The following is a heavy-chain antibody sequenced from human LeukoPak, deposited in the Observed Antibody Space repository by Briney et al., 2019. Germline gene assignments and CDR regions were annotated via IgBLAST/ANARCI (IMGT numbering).Heavy chain of an antibody. D-gene: IGHD3-10*01. V-gene: IGHV1-46*01. CDR2: IIPSDGST. CDR3: ARGKVVTRVRGAIITYFGC. J-gene: IGHJ4*02. Sequence: VASVKVSCKASGYSFTRYFIHWVRQAPGQGLEWMGIIIPSDGSTSYAQKFQGRVTMTRDTSTSTVYMELSSLRSEDAAVYYGARGKVVTRVRGAIITYFGCWGQGALVTV. CDR1: GYSFTRYF.